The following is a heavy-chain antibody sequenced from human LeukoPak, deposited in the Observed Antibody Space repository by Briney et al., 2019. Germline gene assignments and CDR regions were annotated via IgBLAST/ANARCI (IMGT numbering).Heavy chain of an antibody. CDR2: INHSGST. CDR1: GGSFSGYY. J-gene: IGHJ3*02. D-gene: IGHD2-2*01. Sequence: SETLSLTCAVYGGSFSGYYWSWIRQPPGKGLEWIGEINHSGSTNYNPSLKSRVTISVDTSKNQFSLKLSSVTAADTAVYYCARGKVVPAARNDAFDIWGQGTMVTVSS. CDR3: ARGKVVPAARNDAFDI. V-gene: IGHV4-34*01.